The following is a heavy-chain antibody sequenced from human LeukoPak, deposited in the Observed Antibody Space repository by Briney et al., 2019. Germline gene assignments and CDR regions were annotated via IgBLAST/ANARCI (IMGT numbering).Heavy chain of an antibody. CDR2: INPNSGGT. V-gene: IGHV1-2*02. J-gene: IGHJ5*02. Sequence: ASGKVSCKAAGYTFTGYYMHWVRQAPGQGLEWMGWINPNSGGTNYAQKFQGRVTMNRDTSISTAYMELSRLRTDDTALYYCARDYYGSGGRGWFDPWGEGKLVTVSS. CDR1: GYTFTGYY. CDR3: ARDYYGSGGRGWFDP. D-gene: IGHD3-10*01.